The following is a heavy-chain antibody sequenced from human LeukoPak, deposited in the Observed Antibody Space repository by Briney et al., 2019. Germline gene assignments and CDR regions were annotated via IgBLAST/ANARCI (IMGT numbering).Heavy chain of an antibody. Sequence: GGSLRLSCAASGFTFSSYAMHWVRQAPGKGLEYVSAISSNGGSTYYANSVKGRFTISRDNSANTLYLQMGSLRAEDMAVYYCARGWGSHGYWRAFLYYWGQGTLVTVSS. V-gene: IGHV3-64*01. J-gene: IGHJ4*02. D-gene: IGHD3-16*01. CDR2: ISSNGGST. CDR1: GFTFSSYA. CDR3: ARGWGSHGYWRAFLYY.